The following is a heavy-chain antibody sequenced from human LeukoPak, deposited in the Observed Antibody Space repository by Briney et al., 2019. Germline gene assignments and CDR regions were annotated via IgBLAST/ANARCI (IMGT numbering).Heavy chain of an antibody. CDR2: FDPEDGET. D-gene: IGHD6-13*01. V-gene: IGHV1-24*01. Sequence: ASVKVSCKASGYTFTNYAMNWVRQAPGQGLEWMGGFDPEDGETVYGQNFQGRFTVTEDTSRDTAYMELSSLTSGDTAVYYCARGSSSWYPYYYGMDVWGQGTTVTVSS. J-gene: IGHJ6*02. CDR3: ARGSSSWYPYYYGMDV. CDR1: GYTFTNYA.